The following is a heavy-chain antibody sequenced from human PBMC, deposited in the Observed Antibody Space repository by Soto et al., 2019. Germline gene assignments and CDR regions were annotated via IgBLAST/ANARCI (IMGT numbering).Heavy chain of an antibody. V-gene: IGHV2-5*02. CDR2: IYWADDK. J-gene: IGHJ4*02. CDR1: GFSLTTSGVG. Sequence: QITLNESGPTQVKPRQTLTLTCTFSGFSLTTSGVGVGWIRHSPGKAPEWLALIYWADDKRYSPSLKSRLTITKDTAKNQAVLTMADVDPADTATYYCAHRVLRTVFGLVTTTAIYFDFWGQGTPVAVSS. D-gene: IGHD3-3*01. CDR3: AHRVLRTVFGLVTTTAIYFDF.